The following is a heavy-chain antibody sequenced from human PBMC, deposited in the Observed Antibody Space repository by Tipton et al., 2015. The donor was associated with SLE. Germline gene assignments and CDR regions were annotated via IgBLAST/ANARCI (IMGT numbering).Heavy chain of an antibody. CDR2: IYYSGST. CDR3: ARGGGIVAPD. CDR1: GYSFTSYW. J-gene: IGHJ3*01. D-gene: IGHD1-26*01. V-gene: IGHV4-59*08. Sequence: QLVQSGAEVKKPGESLKISCKGSGYSFTSYWIGWVRQMPGKGLEWIGYIYYSGSTNYNPSLKSRVTISVDTSKNQFSLKLSSVTAADTAVYYCARGGGIVAPDWGQGAMVTVSS.